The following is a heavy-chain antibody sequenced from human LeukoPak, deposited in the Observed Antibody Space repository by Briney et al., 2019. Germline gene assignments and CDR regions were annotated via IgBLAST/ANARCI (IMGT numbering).Heavy chain of an antibody. CDR3: AGASRGYSYTPNWFDP. CDR1: GGSFSGYY. J-gene: IGHJ5*02. V-gene: IGHV4-34*01. CDR2: INHSGST. Sequence: PSEALSLTCAVYGGSFSGYYWSWIRQPPGKGLEWIGEINHSGSTNYNPSLKSRVTISVDTSNNQFSLKLSSVTAADTAVYYCAGASRGYSYTPNWFDPWGQGTLVTVSS. D-gene: IGHD5-18*01.